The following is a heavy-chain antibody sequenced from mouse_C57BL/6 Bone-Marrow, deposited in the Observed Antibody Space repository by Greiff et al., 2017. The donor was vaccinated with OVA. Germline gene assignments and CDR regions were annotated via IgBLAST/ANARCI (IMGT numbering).Heavy chain of an antibody. CDR1: GYTFTSYW. CDR3: ARRRLRGSLYFDY. D-gene: IGHD2-4*01. J-gene: IGHJ2*01. CDR2: IYPSDSET. V-gene: IGHV1-61*01. Sequence: QVQLQQPGAELVRPGSSVKLSCKASGYTFTSYWMDWVKQRPGQGLEWIGNIYPSDSETHYNQKFKDKATLTVDKSSSTAYMQLSSLTSEDSAVYYCARRRLRGSLYFDYWGQGTTLTVSS.